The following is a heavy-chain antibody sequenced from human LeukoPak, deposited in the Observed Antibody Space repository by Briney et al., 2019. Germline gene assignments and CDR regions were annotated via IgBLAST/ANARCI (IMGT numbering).Heavy chain of an antibody. J-gene: IGHJ5*02. CDR1: GGSFSGYY. V-gene: IGHV4-34*01. CDR2: INHSGST. D-gene: IGHD3-10*01. Sequence: SETLSLTCAVYGGSFSGYYWSWIRQPPGKGLEWIGEINHSGSTNYNPSLKSRVTISVDTSKNQFSLKLSSVTAADTAVYYCARHSRYGSGSYYRGGSWFDPWGQGTLVTVSS. CDR3: ARHSRYGSGSYYRGGSWFDP.